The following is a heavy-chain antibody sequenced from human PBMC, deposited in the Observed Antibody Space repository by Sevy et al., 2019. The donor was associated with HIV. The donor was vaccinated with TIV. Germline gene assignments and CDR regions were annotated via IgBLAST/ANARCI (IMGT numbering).Heavy chain of an antibody. J-gene: IGHJ3*02. CDR3: ARPEGSPMYSGSYRNDAFDI. Sequence: ASVKVSCKASGGTFSSYAISWVRQAPGQGLEWMGGIIPIFGTANYAQRFQGRVTITADESTSTAYMELSSLRSEDTAVYYCARPEGSPMYSGSYRNDAFDIWGQGTMVTVSS. CDR1: GGTFSSYA. V-gene: IGHV1-69*13. CDR2: IIPIFGTA. D-gene: IGHD1-26*01.